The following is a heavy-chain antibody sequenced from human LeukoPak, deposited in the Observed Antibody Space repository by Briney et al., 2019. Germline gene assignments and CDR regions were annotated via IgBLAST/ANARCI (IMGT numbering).Heavy chain of an antibody. D-gene: IGHD2-2*01. Sequence: GGSLRLSCAASGFTFSSYAMSWVRQAPGKGLEWVAVIWYDGSNKYYADSVKGRFTISRDNSKNTLYLQMNSLRAEDTAVYYCAKDGPAAMEATGTKNYYYYMDVWGKGTTVTVSS. CDR3: AKDGPAAMEATGTKNYYYYMDV. V-gene: IGHV3-33*06. CDR2: IWYDGSNK. CDR1: GFTFSSYA. J-gene: IGHJ6*03.